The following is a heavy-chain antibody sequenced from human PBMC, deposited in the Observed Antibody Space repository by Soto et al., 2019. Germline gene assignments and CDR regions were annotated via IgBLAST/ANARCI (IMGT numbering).Heavy chain of an antibody. D-gene: IGHD1-1*01. CDR2: IWCDGSKE. J-gene: IGHJ6*02. Sequence: PGGSLRLSCAASGLPFNRNGMHWVRQAPGKGLEWVAVIWCDGSKEYYSDSVKGRFTISRDNSKNMLYLQMNSVRVEDTAVYFCARDRSAGNYFYYGMDVWGQGTTVTVSS. CDR3: ARDRSAGNYFYYGMDV. CDR1: GLPFNRNG. V-gene: IGHV3-33*01.